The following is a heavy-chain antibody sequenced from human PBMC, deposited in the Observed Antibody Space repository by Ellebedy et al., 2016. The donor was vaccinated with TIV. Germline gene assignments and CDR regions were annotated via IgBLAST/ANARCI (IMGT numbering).Heavy chain of an antibody. D-gene: IGHD2-21*02. J-gene: IGHJ4*02. Sequence: GESLKISCAASGFTFSNYWMHWVRQAPGKGLVWVSQINIDGSGTNYADSVKGRFSISRDNAKSTLYLQMNTLRAEDTAVYYCARDDTVTAFAYWGQGTLVTVSS. CDR2: INIDGSGT. CDR1: GFTFSNYW. V-gene: IGHV3-74*01. CDR3: ARDDTVTAFAY.